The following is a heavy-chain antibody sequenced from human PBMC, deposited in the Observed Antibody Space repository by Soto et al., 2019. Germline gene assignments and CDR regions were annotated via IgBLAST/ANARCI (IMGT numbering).Heavy chain of an antibody. CDR1: GFSFSSCA. V-gene: IGHV3-23*01. CDR2: ISGSGRST. Sequence: GGSLRLSCAASGFSFSSCAMTWVRQAPGKGLEWVSVISGSGRSTNYADSVEGRFTVSRDNSKNTLYLQMNNLRVEDTAVYYCASPTRSRASAVAVSGPYGSWGQGTLVTVSS. J-gene: IGHJ5*02. CDR3: ASPTRSRASAVAVSGPYGS. D-gene: IGHD6-19*01.